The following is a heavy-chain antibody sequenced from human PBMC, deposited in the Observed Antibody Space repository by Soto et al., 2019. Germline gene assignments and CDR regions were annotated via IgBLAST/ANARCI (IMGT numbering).Heavy chain of an antibody. V-gene: IGHV1-18*01. CDR2: ISAYNGNT. Sequence: GASVKVSCKASGYTFTSYGISWVRQAPGQGLEWMGWISAYNGNTNYAQKLQGRVTMTTDTSTSTAYVELRSLRSDDTAVYYCAIWGGPSKFFDYWGQGTLVTVSS. D-gene: IGHD3-16*01. J-gene: IGHJ4*02. CDR1: GYTFTSYG. CDR3: AIWGGPSKFFDY.